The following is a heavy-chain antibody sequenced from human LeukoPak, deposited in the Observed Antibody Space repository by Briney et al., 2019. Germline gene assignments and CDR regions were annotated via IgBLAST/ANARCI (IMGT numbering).Heavy chain of an antibody. CDR1: GFTVSTNY. D-gene: IGHD3-10*01. Sequence: PGGSLRLSCAASGFTVSTNYVTWVRQAPGKGLEWVSVIYSGGSTYYADSVKGRFTISRDNSKNTLYLQMNSLRAEDTAVYYCARDSPGSGFDYWGQGTLVTVSS. J-gene: IGHJ4*02. V-gene: IGHV3-66*01. CDR3: ARDSPGSGFDY. CDR2: IYSGGST.